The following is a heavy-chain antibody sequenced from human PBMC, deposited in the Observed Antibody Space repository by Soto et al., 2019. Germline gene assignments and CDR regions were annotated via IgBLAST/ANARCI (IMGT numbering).Heavy chain of an antibody. D-gene: IGHD2-15*01. J-gene: IGHJ4*02. CDR3: GRGRAYCSGITCYSIDN. CDR2: ISSSSSYI. CDR1: GFTFSSYT. V-gene: IGHV3-21*01. Sequence: EVQLVESGGGLVKPGGSLRLSCAASGFTFSSYTMNWVRQAPGKGLEWVSSISSSSSYIYYADSVKGRFTISRDNAKNSLYLQMNSLRAGDTAVYYCGRGRAYCSGITCYSIDNWGQGTLVTVSS.